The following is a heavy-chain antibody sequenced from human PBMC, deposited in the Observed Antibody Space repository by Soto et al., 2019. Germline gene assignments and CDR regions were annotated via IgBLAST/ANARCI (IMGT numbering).Heavy chain of an antibody. CDR1: GDSISSYY. D-gene: IGHD3-22*01. Sequence: PSETLSLTCTVSGDSISSYYWSWIRQAPGKGLEWIGYVYYNGNTDYNPSLKSRVTISVDTSRNQFSLKLSSVTAADTAVYYCARGIYDSSGYYCDYWGQGTLVTVSS. V-gene: IGHV4-59*01. CDR2: VYYNGNT. CDR3: ARGIYDSSGYYCDY. J-gene: IGHJ4*02.